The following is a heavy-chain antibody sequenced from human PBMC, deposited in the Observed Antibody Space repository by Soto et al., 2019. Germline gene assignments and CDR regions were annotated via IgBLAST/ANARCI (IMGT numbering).Heavy chain of an antibody. D-gene: IGHD3-9*01. CDR3: ARDFEGLGY. J-gene: IGHJ4*02. CDR1: GFTFNIYR. V-gene: IGHV3-74*01. Sequence: EVQLVESGGGFVQPGGSLRLSCTVSGFTFNIYRMHWVRQAPGKGLMWVSLINRDMNTNYADSVKGRFTITRDNAKNIVYLQMNSLRVEDTAVYYCARDFEGLGYWGQGTLVTVSS. CDR2: INRDMNT.